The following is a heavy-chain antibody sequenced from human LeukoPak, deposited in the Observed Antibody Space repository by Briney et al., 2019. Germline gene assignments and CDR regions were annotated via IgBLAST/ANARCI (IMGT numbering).Heavy chain of an antibody. V-gene: IGHV3-23*01. CDR1: GFTFSTFA. CDR3: VTYRQVMLPFEA. CDR2: IFPSGGEI. Sequence: GGSLRLSCAASGFTFSTFAMLWVRQPRGKGLEWVSSIFPSGGEIHYADSVRGRFTVSRDNSKSTLSLQMNSLRAEDTAIYYCVTYRQVMLPFEAWGQGTLVTVSS. D-gene: IGHD5-18*01. J-gene: IGHJ5*02.